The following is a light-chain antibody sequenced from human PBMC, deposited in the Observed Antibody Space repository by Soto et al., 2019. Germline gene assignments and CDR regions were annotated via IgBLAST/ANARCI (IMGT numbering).Light chain of an antibody. V-gene: IGLV2-14*01. J-gene: IGLJ2*01. CDR3: SSYTGSSTLV. Sequence: QSALTQPASVSGSPGQSITISCTGTSSDVGGYNYVSWYQQHPGKAPKLMIYDVSNRPSGVSNRCSGSKSGNTASLTISGLQAEDEAGYYCSSYTGSSTLVFGGGTKVTVL. CDR2: DVS. CDR1: SSDVGGYNY.